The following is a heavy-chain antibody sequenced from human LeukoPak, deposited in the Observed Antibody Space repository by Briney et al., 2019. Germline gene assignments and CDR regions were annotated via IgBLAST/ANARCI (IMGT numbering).Heavy chain of an antibody. CDR2: IYPGDSET. CDR1: GYDFFYYW. Sequence: GESLKISCKASGYDFFYYWIGWVRQRAGKGLEWMGIIYPGDSETRYSPSFQGQVTISADKSISTAYLQWSRLKASDTAIYYCVRKLTLGCFDPWGQGTLVTVSS. D-gene: IGHD3-16*01. CDR3: VRKLTLGCFDP. J-gene: IGHJ5*02. V-gene: IGHV5-51*01.